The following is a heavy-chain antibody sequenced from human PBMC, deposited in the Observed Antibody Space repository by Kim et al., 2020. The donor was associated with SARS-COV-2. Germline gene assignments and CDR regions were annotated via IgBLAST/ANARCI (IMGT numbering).Heavy chain of an antibody. D-gene: IGHD3-10*01. Sequence: SQTLSLTCAISGDSVSSVSATWSWIRHSPSRGLEWLGRTYYRAKWYNEYAVAVKSRTTINPDASKYQFSLQLNSVTPEDTAVYYCARGTGVPGYGMDVWGQGTTVTVSS. CDR2: TYYRAKWYN. J-gene: IGHJ6*02. CDR1: GDSVSSVSAT. V-gene: IGHV6-1*01. CDR3: ARGTGVPGYGMDV.